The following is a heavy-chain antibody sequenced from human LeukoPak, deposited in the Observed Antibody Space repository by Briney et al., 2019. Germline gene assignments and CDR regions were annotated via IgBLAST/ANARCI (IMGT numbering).Heavy chain of an antibody. CDR2: IWYDGSNK. Sequence: GRSLRLSCAASGFTFSSYGMHWVRQAPGKGLEWVAVIWYDGSNKYYADSVKGRFTISRDNSKNTLYLQMNSLRAEDTAVYYCAKVHCSGGSCKTASWHLDYWGQGTLVTVSS. CDR1: GFTFSSYG. J-gene: IGHJ4*02. D-gene: IGHD2-15*01. CDR3: AKVHCSGGSCKTASWHLDY. V-gene: IGHV3-33*06.